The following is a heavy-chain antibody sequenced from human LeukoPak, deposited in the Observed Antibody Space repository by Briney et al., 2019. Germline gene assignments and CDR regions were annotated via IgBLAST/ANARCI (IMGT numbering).Heavy chain of an antibody. J-gene: IGHJ4*02. CDR2: ISGSGSHT. CDR1: GFTFSDYY. D-gene: IGHD6-13*01. V-gene: IGHV3-11*06. CDR3: ARVGSTVAAGTPDY. Sequence: GGSLRLSCAASGFTFSDYYMSWIRQAPREGLEWVSYISGSGSHTTYADSVRGRFTISRDNAKNSLSLQVNSLRADDTAVYYCARVGSTVAAGTPDYWGQGTLVTVSS.